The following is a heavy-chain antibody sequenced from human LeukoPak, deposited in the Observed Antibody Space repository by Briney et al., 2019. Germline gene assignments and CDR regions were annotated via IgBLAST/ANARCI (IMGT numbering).Heavy chain of an antibody. J-gene: IGHJ4*02. D-gene: IGHD3-16*02. V-gene: IGHV3-30*02. CDR1: GFTFSNYG. Sequence: GGSLRLSCETSGFTFSNYGMHWVRQAPGKGLEWVAFIRYDGSNKYYADSVKGRFTISRDNSKNTLYLQMNSLRAEDTAVYYCAKSTRLGELSFLLWYWGQGTLVTVSS. CDR2: IRYDGSNK. CDR3: AKSTRLGELSFLLWY.